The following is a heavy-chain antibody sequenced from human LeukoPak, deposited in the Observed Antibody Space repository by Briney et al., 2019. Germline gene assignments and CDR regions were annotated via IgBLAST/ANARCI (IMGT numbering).Heavy chain of an antibody. D-gene: IGHD3-22*01. CDR3: ASNTNYYENTGHYVFDS. V-gene: IGHV1-69*13. Sequence: GASVKVSCKASGGTFSTYAISWVRQAPGQGLEWMGGIIPLLGTANYARKFQGRLTITADEFTGTAYMELSSLRSEDTAVFYCASNTNYYENTGHYVFDSWGQGTLVTVSS. J-gene: IGHJ4*02. CDR2: IIPLLGTA. CDR1: GGTFSTYA.